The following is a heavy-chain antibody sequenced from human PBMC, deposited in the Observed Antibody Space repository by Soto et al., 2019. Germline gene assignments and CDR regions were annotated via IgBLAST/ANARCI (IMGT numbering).Heavy chain of an antibody. Sequence: GGSLRLSCAASGFTFSSYAMSWVRQAPGKGLEWVSAISGSGGSTYYADSGKGRFTISRDNSKDTPYLQMNSLRAEDTAVYYCAIRRTAPYYYYGMDVWGQGTTVTVSS. V-gene: IGHV3-23*01. D-gene: IGHD4-17*01. CDR3: AIRRTAPYYYYGMDV. CDR1: GFTFSSYA. J-gene: IGHJ6*02. CDR2: ISGSGGST.